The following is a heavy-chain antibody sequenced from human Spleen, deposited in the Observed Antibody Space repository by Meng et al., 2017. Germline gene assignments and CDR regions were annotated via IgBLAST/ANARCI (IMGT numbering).Heavy chain of an antibody. CDR3: VRDGDNYDFDY. Sequence: QVQLVESGGGLVKPGGSLRLSCAASGFTFSDYYMSWIRQAPGKGLEWISYISTSGNTIYYTDSVKGRFAISRDNAKNTLYLQMNSLRAEDTALYYCVRDGDNYDFDYWGQGTLVTVSS. V-gene: IGHV3-11*04. CDR2: ISTSGNTI. CDR1: GFTFSDYY. D-gene: IGHD4-11*01. J-gene: IGHJ4*02.